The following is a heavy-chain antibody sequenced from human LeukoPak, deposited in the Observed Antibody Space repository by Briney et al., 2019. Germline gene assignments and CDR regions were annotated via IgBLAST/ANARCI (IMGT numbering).Heavy chain of an antibody. J-gene: IGHJ5*02. D-gene: IGHD3-16*01. CDR3: ARGGRLGFDP. CDR2: IYYSGST. Sequence: SETQSLTCTVSGGSISSNYWSWIRQPPGKGLEWIGYIYYSGSTNYNPSLKSRVTISVDTSKNQFSLKLSSVTAADTAVYYCARGGRLGFDPWGQGTLVTVSS. CDR1: GGSISSNY. V-gene: IGHV4-59*01.